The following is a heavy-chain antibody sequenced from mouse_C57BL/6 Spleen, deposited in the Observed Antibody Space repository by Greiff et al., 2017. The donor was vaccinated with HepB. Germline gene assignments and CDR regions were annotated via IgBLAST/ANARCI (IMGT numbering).Heavy chain of an antibody. Sequence: EVQLKESGPELVKPGASVKISCKASGYSFTGYYMNWVKQSPEKSLEWIGEINPSTGGTTYNQKFKAKATLTVDKSSSTAYMQLKSLTSEDSAVYYCARGSSYSAMDYWGQGTSVTVSS. D-gene: IGHD1-1*01. CDR1: GYSFTGYY. CDR3: ARGSSYSAMDY. CDR2: INPSTGGT. V-gene: IGHV1-42*01. J-gene: IGHJ4*01.